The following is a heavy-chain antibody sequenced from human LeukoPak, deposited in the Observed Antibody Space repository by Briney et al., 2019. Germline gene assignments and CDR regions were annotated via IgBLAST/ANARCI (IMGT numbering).Heavy chain of an antibody. CDR2: IKSKTDGETT. V-gene: IGHV3-15*01. J-gene: IGHJ4*02. Sequence: GGSLRLSCAASGFTFNNAWMSWVRQAPGKGLEWVGRIKSKTDGETTDYAAPVKGRFTISRDDSKSTLYLQMNSLKTEDTAVYYCTTGSSSWYYSDYWGQGTLVTVSS. D-gene: IGHD6-13*01. CDR3: TTGSSSWYYSDY. CDR1: GFTFNNAW.